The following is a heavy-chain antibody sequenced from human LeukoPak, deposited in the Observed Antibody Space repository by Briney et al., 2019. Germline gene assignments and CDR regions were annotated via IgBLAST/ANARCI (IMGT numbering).Heavy chain of an antibody. CDR2: ISYDGSNK. CDR1: GFIFSSYA. CDR3: AREGGVGATVNY. J-gene: IGHJ4*02. V-gene: IGHV3-30*04. D-gene: IGHD1-26*01. Sequence: GRSLRLSCAASGFIFSSYAMHWVRQAPGKGLEWVAVISYDGSNKYYADSVKGRFTISRDNSKNTLYQQMNSLRAEDTAVYYCAREGGVGATVNYWGQGTLVTVSS.